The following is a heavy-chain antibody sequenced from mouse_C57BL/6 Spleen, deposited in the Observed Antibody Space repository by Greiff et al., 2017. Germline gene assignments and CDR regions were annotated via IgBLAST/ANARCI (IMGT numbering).Heavy chain of an antibody. CDR2: IDPENGDT. J-gene: IGHJ1*03. CDR1: GFNIKDDY. Sequence: EVQLQQSGAELVRPGASVKLSCTASGFNIKDDYMHWVKQRPEQGLEWIGWIDPENGDTEYASKFQGKATITADTSSNTAYLQLSSLTSEDTAVYYCTTLITTVVAIHWYFDVWGTGTTVTVSS. D-gene: IGHD1-1*01. V-gene: IGHV14-4*01. CDR3: TTLITTVVAIHWYFDV.